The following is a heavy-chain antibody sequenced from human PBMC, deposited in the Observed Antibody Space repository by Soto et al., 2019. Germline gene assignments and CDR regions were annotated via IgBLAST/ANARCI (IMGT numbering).Heavy chain of an antibody. Sequence: QITLKESGPTLVKPTQTLTLTCTFSGFSLSTSGVGVGWIRQPPGKALEWLALIYWDDDKRYSPSLKSRLTITKDASKNQVVLTMTNMDPVDTATYYCAHMSSATGGDGFDIWGQGTMVTVSS. J-gene: IGHJ3*02. CDR2: IYWDDDK. CDR3: AHMSSATGGDGFDI. CDR1: GFSLSTSGVG. D-gene: IGHD2-2*01. V-gene: IGHV2-5*02.